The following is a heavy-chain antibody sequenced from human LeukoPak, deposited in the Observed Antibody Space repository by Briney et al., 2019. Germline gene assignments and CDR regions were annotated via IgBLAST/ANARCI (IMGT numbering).Heavy chain of an antibody. J-gene: IGHJ4*02. Sequence: ASVKVSCKASGYTFTNYGITWVRQAPGQGLEWMGWISAYNGNTYYAQKLQGRVTMTTDTSTSTAYMELRSLRSDDTAVYYCARSYSGYDEEDYWGREPWSPSPQ. V-gene: IGHV1-18*04. CDR2: ISAYNGNT. CDR1: GYTFTNYG. D-gene: IGHD5-12*01. CDR3: ARSYSGYDEEDY.